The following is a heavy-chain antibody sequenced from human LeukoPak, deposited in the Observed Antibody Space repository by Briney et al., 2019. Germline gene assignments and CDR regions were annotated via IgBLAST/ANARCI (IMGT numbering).Heavy chain of an antibody. CDR2: ISYDGSNK. V-gene: IGHV3-30*04. J-gene: IGHJ6*04. D-gene: IGHD3-10*01. Sequence: GRSLRLSCAASGFTFSSYVMHWVRQAPGKGLEGVAVISYDGSNKYYADSVKGRFTISRDNSKNTLYLQMNSLRAEDTAVYYCARDLLYGSGSYGYYYYGMDVWGKGTTVTVSS. CDR1: GFTFSSYV. CDR3: ARDLLYGSGSYGYYYYGMDV.